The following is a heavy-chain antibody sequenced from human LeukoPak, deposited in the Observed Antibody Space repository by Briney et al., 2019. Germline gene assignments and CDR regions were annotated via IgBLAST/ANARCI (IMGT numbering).Heavy chain of an antibody. CDR2: IYYSGST. Sequence: SETLSFTCTVSGGSINNSSYYWRWIRQPPGKGLERNGSIYYSGSTYYNPSLKGRVTISVDTSKNQSSLRLTSVTAADTAVYYCARERLLGQWELHFDYWGQGTLVTVSS. CDR1: GGSINNSSYY. J-gene: IGHJ4*02. CDR3: ARERLLGQWELHFDY. D-gene: IGHD1-26*01. V-gene: IGHV4-39*01.